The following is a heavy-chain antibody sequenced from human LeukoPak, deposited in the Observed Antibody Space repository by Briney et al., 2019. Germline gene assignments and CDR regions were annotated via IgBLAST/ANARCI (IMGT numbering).Heavy chain of an antibody. D-gene: IGHD4-17*01. V-gene: IGHV3-21*04. CDR1: GFTFSSYS. CDR3: AKGRGTTVTAAANY. Sequence: KPGGSLRLSCAASGFTFSSYSMNWVRQAPGKGLEWVSSIGSRNNYIYYADSVKGRFTISRDNSKNTLFLQFNSLRADDTAVYYCAKGRGTTVTAAANYWGQGTLVTVSS. CDR2: IGSRNNYI. J-gene: IGHJ4*02.